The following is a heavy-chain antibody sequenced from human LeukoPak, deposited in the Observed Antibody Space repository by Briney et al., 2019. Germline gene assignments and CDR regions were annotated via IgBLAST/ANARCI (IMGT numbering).Heavy chain of an antibody. J-gene: IGHJ6*03. Sequence: PSETLSLTCAVSGGSISSYYWSWIRQPPGKGLEWIGYIYYSGSTNYNPSLKSRVTISVDTSKNQFSLELSSVTAADTAVYYCARLGSSSWYDYYYYYYMDVWGKGTTVTVSS. V-gene: IGHV4-59*01. CDR1: GGSISSYY. D-gene: IGHD6-13*01. CDR2: IYYSGST. CDR3: ARLGSSSWYDYYYYYYMDV.